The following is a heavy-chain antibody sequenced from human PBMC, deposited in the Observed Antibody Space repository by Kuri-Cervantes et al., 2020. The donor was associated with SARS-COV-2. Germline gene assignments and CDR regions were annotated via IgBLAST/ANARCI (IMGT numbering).Heavy chain of an antibody. J-gene: IGHJ6*02. CDR3: ARVGATYFYGMNV. CDR1: GYTFNTYG. D-gene: IGHD1-26*01. V-gene: IGHV1-18*01. CDR2: SSTYNGYT. Sequence: ASVKVSCKASGYTFNTYGVSWVRQAPGQGLEWMGWSSTYNGYTNYEQKFQGRVIMTTDTSTSTAYMELRSLRSDDTAVYYCARVGATYFYGMNVWGQGTTVTVSS.